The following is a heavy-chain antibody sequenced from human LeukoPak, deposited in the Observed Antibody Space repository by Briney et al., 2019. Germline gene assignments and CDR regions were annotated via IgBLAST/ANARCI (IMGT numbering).Heavy chain of an antibody. D-gene: IGHD2-2*01. CDR2: IHSSGST. V-gene: IGHV4-59*08. CDR1: GGSMSSYY. J-gene: IGHJ5*02. CDR3: AEYGSSYGWFDP. Sequence: PSETLSLTCTVSGGSMSSYYWSWIRQPPGKGLEWIGYIHSSGSTNYNTSLESRVTISVDTSKNQFSLKLSSVTAADTAVYYCAEYGSSYGWFDPWGQEPWSPSPQ.